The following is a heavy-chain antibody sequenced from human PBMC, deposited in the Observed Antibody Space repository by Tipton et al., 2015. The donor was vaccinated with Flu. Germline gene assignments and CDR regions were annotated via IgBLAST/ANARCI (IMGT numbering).Heavy chain of an antibody. D-gene: IGHD4-11*01. V-gene: IGHV4-38-2*01. CDR3: ARRDYSNYVSEPKNWFDP. J-gene: IGHJ5*02. Sequence: TLSLTCSVSGDSIGSDYYWAWIRQPPGKGLEWIGNIHQTGSTYYNPSLTSRVTIAVDTSKNRFSLRLTSVTAADTAVYYWARRDYSNYVSEPKNWFDPWGQGTLVTVSS. CDR2: IHQTGST. CDR1: GDSIGSDYY.